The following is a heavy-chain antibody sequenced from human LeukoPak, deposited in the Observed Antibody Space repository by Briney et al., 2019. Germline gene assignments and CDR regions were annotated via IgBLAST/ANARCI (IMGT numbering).Heavy chain of an antibody. CDR1: GGTFSSYA. J-gene: IGHJ6*02. Sequence: GSSVKVSCKASGGTFSSYAISWVRQAPGQGLEWMGGIIPIFGTANYAQKFQGRVTITADESTSTAYMELSSLRSEDTAVYYCARVTRYCTSSSCYYYYGMDVWGQGTTVTVSS. V-gene: IGHV1-69*01. CDR3: ARVTRYCTSSSCYYYYGMDV. CDR2: IIPIFGTA. D-gene: IGHD2-2*01.